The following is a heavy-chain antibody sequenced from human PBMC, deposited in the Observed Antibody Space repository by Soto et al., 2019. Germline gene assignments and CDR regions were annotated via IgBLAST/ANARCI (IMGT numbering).Heavy chain of an antibody. D-gene: IGHD6-19*01. CDR3: ARYFRGSGRYFFDY. CDR2: INQDGGGT. J-gene: IGHJ4*02. V-gene: IGHV3-7*03. Sequence: LRLSCVASGFTFISSFMGWVRQAPGKGLEWVANINQDGGGTYYVDSVEGRFTISRDNAKDSLYRQMNSLRGEDTAVYYCARYFRGSGRYFFDYWGQGTLVTVSS. CDR1: GFTFISSF.